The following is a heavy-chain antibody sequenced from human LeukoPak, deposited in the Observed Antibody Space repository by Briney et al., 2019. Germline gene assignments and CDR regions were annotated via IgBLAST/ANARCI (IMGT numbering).Heavy chain of an antibody. CDR1: GYTFTIYG. CDR3: ARSAEQWLVLYYYYGMDV. V-gene: IGHV1-18*01. J-gene: IGHJ6*02. Sequence: ASVKVSCKASGYTFTIYGISWVRQAPGQGLEWMGWISAYNGNTNYAQKLQGRVTMTTDTSTSTAYMELRSLRSDDTAVYYCARSAEQWLVLYYYYGMDVWGQGTTVTVSS. CDR2: ISAYNGNT. D-gene: IGHD6-19*01.